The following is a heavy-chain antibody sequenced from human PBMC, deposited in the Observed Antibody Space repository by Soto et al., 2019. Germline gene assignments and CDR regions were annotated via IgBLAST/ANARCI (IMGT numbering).Heavy chain of an antibody. V-gene: IGHV2-5*02. CDR1: GFSLSTSGVG. CDR2: IYWDDDK. CDR3: AHRQAWYDILTGTAPSWFDP. Sequence: QITLKESGPTLVKPTQTLTLTCTFSGFSLSTSGVGVGWIRQPPGKALEWLALIYWDDDKRYSPSLKSRLTITKDTSKNQVLLTMTNMDPVDTATYYCAHRQAWYDILTGTAPSWFDPWGQGTLVTVSS. J-gene: IGHJ5*02. D-gene: IGHD3-9*01.